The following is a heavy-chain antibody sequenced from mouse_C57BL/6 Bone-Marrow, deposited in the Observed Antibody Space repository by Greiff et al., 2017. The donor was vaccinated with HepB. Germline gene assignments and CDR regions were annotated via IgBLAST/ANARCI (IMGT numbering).Heavy chain of an antibody. CDR2: IRLKSDNYAT. D-gene: IGHD1-1*01. CDR3: TNYYGSRGYFDV. Sequence: DVHLVESGGGLVQPGGSMKLSCVASGFTFSNYWMNWVRQSPEKGLEWVAQIRLKSDNYATHYAESVKGRFTISRDDSKSSVYLQMNNLRAEDTGIYSCTNYYGSRGYFDVWGTGTTVTVSS. V-gene: IGHV6-3*01. J-gene: IGHJ1*03. CDR1: GFTFSNYW.